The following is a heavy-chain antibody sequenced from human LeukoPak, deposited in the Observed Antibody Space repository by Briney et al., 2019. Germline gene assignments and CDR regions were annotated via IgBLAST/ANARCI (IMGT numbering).Heavy chain of an antibody. CDR2: INPNSGGT. CDR3: ARDRCERWLELHHYCGMDV. Sequence: ASVKVSCKASGYTFTGYYMHWVRQAPGQGLEWMGWINPNSGGTNYAQKFQGRVTMTRDTSISTAYMELSRLRSDDTAVYYCARDRCERWLELHHYCGMDVWGQGTTVTVSS. V-gene: IGHV1-2*02. J-gene: IGHJ6*02. D-gene: IGHD1-7*01. CDR1: GYTFTGYY.